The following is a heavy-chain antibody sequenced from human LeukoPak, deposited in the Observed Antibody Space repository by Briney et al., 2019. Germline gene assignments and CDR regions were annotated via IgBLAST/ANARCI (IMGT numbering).Heavy chain of an antibody. D-gene: IGHD6-13*01. CDR3: ARGQHLDYLDY. CDR2: ISYDGSNK. Sequence: PGGSLRLSCAASGFTFSSYAMHWVRQAPGKGLEWVAVISYDGSNKYYADSVKGRFTISGDNSKNTLYLQMNSLRAEDTAVYYCARGQHLDYLDYWGQGTLVTVSS. CDR1: GFTFSSYA. V-gene: IGHV3-30-3*01. J-gene: IGHJ4*02.